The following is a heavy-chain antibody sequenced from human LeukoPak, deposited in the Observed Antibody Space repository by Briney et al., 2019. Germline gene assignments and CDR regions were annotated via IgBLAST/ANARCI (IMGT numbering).Heavy chain of an antibody. CDR2: MNPNSGNT. CDR1: GYTFTSYD. D-gene: IGHD7-27*01. CDR3: ARLTRIELGIYYYYGMDV. J-gene: IGHJ6*02. Sequence: ASVTVSCKASGYTFTSYDINWVRQATGQGLEWMGWMNPNSGNTGYAQKFQGRVTMTRNTSISTAYMELSSLRSEDTAVYYCARLTRIELGIYYYYGMDVWGQGTTVIVSS. V-gene: IGHV1-8*01.